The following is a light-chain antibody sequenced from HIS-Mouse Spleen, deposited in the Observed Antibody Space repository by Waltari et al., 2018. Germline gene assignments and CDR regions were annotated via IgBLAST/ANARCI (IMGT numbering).Light chain of an antibody. CDR1: QGFSSS. J-gene: IGKJ1*01. CDR2: AAS. Sequence: DIQLTQSPSFLSASVGDRVTITCRSSQGFSSSLACYQQKPGKAPKLLIYAASTLQSGVPSRFSGSGSGTEFTLTISSLQPEDFATYYCQQLNSYPPTFGQGTKVEIK. CDR3: QQLNSYPPT. V-gene: IGKV1-9*01.